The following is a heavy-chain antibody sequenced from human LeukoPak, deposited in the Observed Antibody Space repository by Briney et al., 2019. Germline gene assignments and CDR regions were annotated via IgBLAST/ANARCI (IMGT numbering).Heavy chain of an antibody. Sequence: PGGSLRLSCAASGLTFSDSYVTWIRQAPGKGLEWLTYISGTGKTIYFADSLKGRSSVSRDNAKNTVYLQMSDLRVDGTAMYYCARVNFNFGMVIRGWFDPWGHGTPVTVSS. J-gene: IGHJ5*02. CDR3: ARVNFNFGMVIRGWFDP. CDR2: ISGTGKTI. V-gene: IGHV3-11*04. CDR1: GLTFSDSY. D-gene: IGHD3-3*01.